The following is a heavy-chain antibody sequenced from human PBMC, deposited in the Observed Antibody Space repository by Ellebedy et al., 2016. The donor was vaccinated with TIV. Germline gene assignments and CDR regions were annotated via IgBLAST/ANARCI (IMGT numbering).Heavy chain of an antibody. CDR2: INHSGST. D-gene: IGHD3-10*01. CDR3: ARGRGRWS. Sequence: GSLRLXCAVYGGSFSGYYWSWIRQPPEKGLEWIGEINHSGSTNYNPSLKSRVTISVDTSKNQFSLKLSSVTAADTAVYYCARGRGRWSWGQGTLVTVSS. J-gene: IGHJ4*02. V-gene: IGHV4-34*01. CDR1: GGSFSGYY.